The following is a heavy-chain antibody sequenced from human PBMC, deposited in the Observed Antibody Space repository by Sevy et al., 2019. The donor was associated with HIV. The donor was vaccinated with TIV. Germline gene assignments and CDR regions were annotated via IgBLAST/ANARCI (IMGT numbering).Heavy chain of an antibody. Sequence: GGSLRLSCAASGFTFSGSAMHWVRQASGKGLEWVGRIRSKANSYATAYAASVKGRFTISRDDSKNTAYLQMNSLKTEDTAVYYCTRHSGDYDFWSGAYYYGMDVWGQGTTVTVSS. CDR2: IRSKANSYAT. V-gene: IGHV3-73*01. D-gene: IGHD3-3*01. CDR3: TRHSGDYDFWSGAYYYGMDV. J-gene: IGHJ6*02. CDR1: GFTFSGSA.